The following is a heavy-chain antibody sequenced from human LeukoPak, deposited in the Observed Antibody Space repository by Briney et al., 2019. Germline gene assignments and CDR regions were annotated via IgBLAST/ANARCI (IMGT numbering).Heavy chain of an antibody. CDR2: VGTSADT. CDR3: TRKTPGRTPFDY. V-gene: IGHV3-23*01. Sequence: PGGSLRLSCTTSGFIFSNYGMHWVRQAPGQGLQWVSAVGTSADTYYADSVRGRFTISRDNSKNTLYLQMDSLRAEDTAIYYCTRKTPGRTPFDYWGQGILVTVSS. D-gene: IGHD2-15*01. CDR1: GFIFSNYG. J-gene: IGHJ4*02.